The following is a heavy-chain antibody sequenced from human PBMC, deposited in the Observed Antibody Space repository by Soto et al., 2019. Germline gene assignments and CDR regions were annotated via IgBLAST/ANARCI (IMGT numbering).Heavy chain of an antibody. CDR2: IYYSGST. D-gene: IGHD2-15*01. V-gene: IGHV4-59*01. CDR3: ARGFLAANPNY. CDR1: GGSISSYY. Sequence: QVQLQESGPGLVKPSETLSLTCTVSGGSISSYYWSWIRQPPGKGLEWIGYIYYSGSTNYNPSLKSRVTISVDTSKNQFSLKLSSVTAADTAVYYCARGFLAANPNYGGQGTLVTVSS. J-gene: IGHJ4*02.